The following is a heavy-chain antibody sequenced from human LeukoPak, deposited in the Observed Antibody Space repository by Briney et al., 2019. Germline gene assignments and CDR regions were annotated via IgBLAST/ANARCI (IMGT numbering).Heavy chain of an antibody. CDR2: IKHDGSYT. V-gene: IGHV3-74*01. CDR3: VRDGDAYNFDF. D-gene: IGHD5-24*01. Sequence: PGGSLRLSCATSGFTLSLAWMHWVRQAPGKGLEWVSRIKHDGSYTNYADSVKGRFTISRDNARNTLSLHMISLRAEDTAVYFCVRDGDAYNFDFWGQGVLVTVSS. CDR1: GFTLSLAW. J-gene: IGHJ4*02.